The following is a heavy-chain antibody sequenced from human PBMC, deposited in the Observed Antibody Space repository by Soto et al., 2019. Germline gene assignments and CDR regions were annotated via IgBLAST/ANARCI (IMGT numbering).Heavy chain of an antibody. V-gene: IGHV5-10-1*01. CDR1: GYSFTSYW. D-gene: IGHD6-6*01. J-gene: IGHJ6*02. CDR3: ARRDSSSYGMDV. Sequence: GESLKISCKGSGYSFTSYWISWVRQMPGKGLEWMGRTDPSDSYTNYSPSFQGHVTISADKSISTAYLQWSSLKASDTAMYYCARRDSSSYGMDVWGQGTTVTVSS. CDR2: TDPSDSYT.